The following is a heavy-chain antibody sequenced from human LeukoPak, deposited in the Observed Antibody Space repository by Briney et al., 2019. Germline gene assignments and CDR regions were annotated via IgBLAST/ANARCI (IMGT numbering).Heavy chain of an antibody. CDR3: ARDPAEEYCGGDCYHDY. CDR1: GFTFSSYS. Sequence: PGGSLRLSCAASGFTFSSYSMNWVRQAPGKGLEWVSSISSSSSYIHYADSVKGRFTISRDNAKNSLYLQMNSLRAEDTAVYYCARDPAEEYCGGDCYHDYWGQGTLVTVSS. D-gene: IGHD2-21*02. V-gene: IGHV3-21*01. CDR2: ISSSSSYI. J-gene: IGHJ4*02.